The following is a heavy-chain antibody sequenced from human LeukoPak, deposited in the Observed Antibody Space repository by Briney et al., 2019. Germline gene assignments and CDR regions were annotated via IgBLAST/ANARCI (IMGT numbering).Heavy chain of an antibody. CDR1: GYTFSNYY. V-gene: IGHV1-46*01. D-gene: IGHD3-9*01. CDR3: AKSNDILTAHRAFDM. J-gene: IGHJ3*02. CDR2: INPSGGST. Sequence: GASVKVSCKASGYTFSNYYMHWVRQAPGQGLEWMGIINPSGGSTSYAQKFQGRVTMMRDTSTSTVYMELSSLRSGDTAVYYCAKSNDILTAHRAFDMWGQGTMVTVSS.